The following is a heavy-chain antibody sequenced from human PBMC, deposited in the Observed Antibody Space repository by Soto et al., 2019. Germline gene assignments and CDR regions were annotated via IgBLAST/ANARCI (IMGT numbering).Heavy chain of an antibody. Sequence: PGGSLRLSCSASGFTFSTYSMNWVRQAPGKGLEWVSYISSSGSTIYYAGSVRGRFTISRDNAKNSLYLQMNSLRDEDTAVYYCARGSSWSDSWGQGALVTAPQ. CDR1: GFTFSTYS. CDR2: ISSSGSTI. D-gene: IGHD6-13*01. J-gene: IGHJ5*01. CDR3: ARGSSWSDS. V-gene: IGHV3-48*02.